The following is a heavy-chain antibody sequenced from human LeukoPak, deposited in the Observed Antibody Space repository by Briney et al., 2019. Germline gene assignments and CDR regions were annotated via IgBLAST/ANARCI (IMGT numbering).Heavy chain of an antibody. V-gene: IGHV3-23*01. CDR1: GFTFSTYA. CDR2: ISGSGGST. J-gene: IGHJ4*02. Sequence: GGSLRLSCAASGFTFSTYAMSWVRQAPGKGLEWVSVISGSGGSTYYADSVKGRFTISRDNSKNTLYLQMNSLRAEDTAVYYCARAPADYYDSSGYALHFDYWGQGTLVTVSS. CDR3: ARAPADYYDSSGYALHFDY. D-gene: IGHD3-22*01.